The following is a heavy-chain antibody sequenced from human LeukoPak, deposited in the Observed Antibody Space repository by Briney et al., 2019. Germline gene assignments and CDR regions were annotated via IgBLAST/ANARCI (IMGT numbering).Heavy chain of an antibody. V-gene: IGHV4-4*02. CDR3: ARRRSERWLQLRRYFDY. CDR1: GASISSSNW. D-gene: IGHD5-24*01. J-gene: IGHJ4*02. CDR2: IYHSGST. Sequence: SETLSLTCAVSGASISSSNWLSWVRQPPGKGLEWIGEIYHSGSTNYNPSLKSRVTISVDTSKNQFSLKLSSVTAADTAVYYCARRRSERWLQLRRYFDYWGQGTLVTVSS.